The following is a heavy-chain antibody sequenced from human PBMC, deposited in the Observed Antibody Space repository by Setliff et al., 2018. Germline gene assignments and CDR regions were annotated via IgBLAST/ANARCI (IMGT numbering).Heavy chain of an antibody. J-gene: IGHJ3*02. D-gene: IGHD3-16*01. CDR3: ARDPAYGAFDI. CDR1: GYTFTSYG. V-gene: IGHV1-18*01. Sequence: GASVKVSCKASGYTFTSYGFSWVRQAPGQGLEWMGWISTDDGDTNFAQKFQGRVTLTTDTSTGTAYMELRSLTFDDTAVYYCARDPAYGAFDIWGQGTMVTVSS. CDR2: ISTDDGDT.